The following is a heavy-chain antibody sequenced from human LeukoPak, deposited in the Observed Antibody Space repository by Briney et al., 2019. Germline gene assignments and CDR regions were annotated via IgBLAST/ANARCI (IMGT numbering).Heavy chain of an antibody. Sequence: SETLSLTCTVSGGSISSYYWSWIRQPPGKGLEWIGEINHSGSTNYNPSLKSRVTISVDTSKNQFSLKLSSVTAADTAVYYCARGRYYAHYYYGMDVWGQGTTVTVSS. CDR2: INHSGST. CDR1: GGSISSYY. J-gene: IGHJ6*02. V-gene: IGHV4-34*01. D-gene: IGHD3-10*01. CDR3: ARGRYYAHYYYGMDV.